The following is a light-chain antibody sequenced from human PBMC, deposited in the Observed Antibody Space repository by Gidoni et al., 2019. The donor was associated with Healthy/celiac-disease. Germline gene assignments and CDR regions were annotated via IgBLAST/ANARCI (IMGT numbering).Light chain of an antibody. CDR3: QQRSNWPPRYT. J-gene: IGKJ2*01. V-gene: IGKV3-11*01. CDR1: PTVSSY. Sequence: EIVLTQSPATLSLSPGERATLSCRASPTVSSYLAWYQQKPGQAPSLPIYDASSRPTGIPARFSGSGSGTDFTLTISGLEPEDFAIYYCQQRSNWPPRYTFXQXTKLEIK. CDR2: DAS.